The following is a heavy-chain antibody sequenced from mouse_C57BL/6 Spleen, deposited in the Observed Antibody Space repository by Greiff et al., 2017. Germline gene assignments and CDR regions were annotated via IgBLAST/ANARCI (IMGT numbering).Heavy chain of an antibody. V-gene: IGHV1-39*01. CDR3: ARSLYSSGSCFAY. J-gene: IGHJ3*01. D-gene: IGHD3-2*02. CDR1: GYSFTDYN. CDR2: INPNYGTT. Sequence: EVQLQQSGPELVKPGASVKISCKASGYSFTDYNMNWVKQSNGKSLEWIGVINPNYGTTSYNQKFKGKATLTVDPSSSTAYMQLNSLTSDDSAVYYCARSLYSSGSCFAYWGQGTLVTVSA.